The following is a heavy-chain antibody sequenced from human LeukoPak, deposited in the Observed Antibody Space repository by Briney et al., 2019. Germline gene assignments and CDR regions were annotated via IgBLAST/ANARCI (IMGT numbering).Heavy chain of an antibody. CDR3: AREGRNFDSYYFDY. J-gene: IGHJ4*02. D-gene: IGHD3-9*01. Sequence: SETLSLTCTASGGSINSHYWSWIRQPPGKGLECIRYIYYSGSTNYNPSLKSRVTISVDTSKNQFSLKLSSVTAADTAVYYCAREGRNFDSYYFDYWGQGTLATVSS. CDR1: GGSINSHY. CDR2: IYYSGST. V-gene: IGHV4-59*11.